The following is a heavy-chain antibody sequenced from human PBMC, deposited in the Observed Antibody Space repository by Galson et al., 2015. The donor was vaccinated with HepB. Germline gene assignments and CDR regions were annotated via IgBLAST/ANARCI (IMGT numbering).Heavy chain of an antibody. D-gene: IGHD2-2*02. J-gene: IGHJ1*01. V-gene: IGHV1-3*04. CDR1: GYTFTTYN. Sequence: SVKVSCKASGYTFTTYNMHWVRQAPGQGLEWVGWIDTANGHTKYSRRFKGRVTITGDSSASTAYMELSSLTSEDTATYYCARAPRIPLEQLMQPLAKWGLGTLVTVSS. CDR2: IDTANGHT. CDR3: ARAPRIPLEQLMQPLAK.